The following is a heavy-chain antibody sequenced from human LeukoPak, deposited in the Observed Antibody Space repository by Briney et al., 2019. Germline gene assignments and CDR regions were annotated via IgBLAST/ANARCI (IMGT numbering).Heavy chain of an antibody. CDR1: GFTVSSNY. Sequence: PGGSLRLSCAASGFTVSSNYMSWVRQAPGKGLEWVANIKQDGSEKYYVDSVKGRFTISRDNAKNSLYLQMNSLRAEDTAVYYCARARSSSGSDYWGQGTLVTVSS. CDR2: IKQDGSEK. V-gene: IGHV3-7*01. CDR3: ARARSSSGSDY. J-gene: IGHJ4*02. D-gene: IGHD6-19*01.